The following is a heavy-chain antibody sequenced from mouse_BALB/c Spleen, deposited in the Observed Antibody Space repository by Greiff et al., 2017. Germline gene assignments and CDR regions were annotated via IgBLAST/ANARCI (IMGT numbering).Heavy chain of an antibody. Sequence: VQLQQSGAELAKPGASVKMSCKASGYTFTSYWMHWVKQRPGQGLEWIGYINPSTGYTEYNQKFKDKATLTADKSSSTAYMQLSSLTSEDSAVYYCASPSRDGFDYWGQGTTLTVSS. V-gene: IGHV1-7*01. CDR1: GYTFTSYW. J-gene: IGHJ2*01. CDR2: INPSTGYT. D-gene: IGHD2-13*01. CDR3: ASPSRDGFDY.